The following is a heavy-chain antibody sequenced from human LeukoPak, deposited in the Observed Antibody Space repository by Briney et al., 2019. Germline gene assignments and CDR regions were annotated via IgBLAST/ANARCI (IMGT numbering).Heavy chain of an antibody. CDR1: GFTFSTYG. CDR3: ARGGSYLSAFDI. CDR2: ISSRSNYI. J-gene: IGHJ3*02. V-gene: IGHV3-21*04. D-gene: IGHD1-26*01. Sequence: GGSLRLSCVASGFTFSTYGMSWVRQAPGKGLEWVSSISSRSNYIYYPDSVKGRFTISRDNSKNTLYLQMNSLRAEDTAVYYCARGGSYLSAFDIWGQGTMVTVSS.